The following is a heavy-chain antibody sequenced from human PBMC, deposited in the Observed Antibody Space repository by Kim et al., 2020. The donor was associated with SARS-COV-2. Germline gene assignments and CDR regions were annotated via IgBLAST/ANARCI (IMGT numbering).Heavy chain of an antibody. Sequence: GGSLRLSCAASGFTFSSYGMHWVRQAPGKGLEWMAIISYDGSNKYYADSVKGRFTISRDNSKNTLYLQMNSLRAEDTAVYYCAKDTWAKRMFGGYSDHDHFDYWGQGTLVTVSS. V-gene: IGHV3-30*18. CDR2: ISYDGSNK. D-gene: IGHD5-12*01. CDR1: GFTFSSYG. J-gene: IGHJ4*02. CDR3: AKDTWAKRMFGGYSDHDHFDY.